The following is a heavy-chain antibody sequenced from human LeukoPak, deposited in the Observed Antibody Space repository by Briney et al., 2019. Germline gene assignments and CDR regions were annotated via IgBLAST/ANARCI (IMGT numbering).Heavy chain of an antibody. CDR1: GFTFDDYA. CDR3: AKVDGRLELLDAFDI. V-gene: IGHV3-9*01. CDR2: ISWNSDSI. D-gene: IGHD1-26*01. Sequence: GRSLRLSCAASGFTFDDYAMHWVRQAPGKGLEWVSGISWNSDSIGYADSVKGRFTISRDNAKNSLYLQMNSLRAEDTALYYCAKVDGRLELLDAFDIWGQGTMVTASS. J-gene: IGHJ3*02.